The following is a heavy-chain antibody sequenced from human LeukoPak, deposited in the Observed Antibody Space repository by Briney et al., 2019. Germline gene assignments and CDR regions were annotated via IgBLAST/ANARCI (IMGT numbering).Heavy chain of an antibody. Sequence: GGSLRLSSAASGFTFDDYAMHWVRQAPGKGLEWVSGISWNSGSIGYADSVKGRFTISRDNAKNSLYLQMNSLRAEDMALYYCAKGITGTTGDAFDIWGQGTMVTVSS. J-gene: IGHJ3*02. CDR3: AKGITGTTGDAFDI. CDR2: ISWNSGSI. D-gene: IGHD1-20*01. V-gene: IGHV3-9*03. CDR1: GFTFDDYA.